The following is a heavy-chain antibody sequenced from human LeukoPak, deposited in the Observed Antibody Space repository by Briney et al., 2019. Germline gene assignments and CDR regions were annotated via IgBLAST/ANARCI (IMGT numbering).Heavy chain of an antibody. CDR2: FDPEDGEA. CDR1: GYTLTELY. V-gene: IGHV1-24*01. CDR3: ATVGGSYYYFDY. Sequence: ASVKVCCKVSGYTLTELYMHWVRQAPGKGLEWMGGFDPEDGEAIYAQKFQVRVTMTEDTSTDTAYMELSSLRSEDTAVYYCATVGGSYYYFDYWGQGTLVTVSS. D-gene: IGHD1-26*01. J-gene: IGHJ4*02.